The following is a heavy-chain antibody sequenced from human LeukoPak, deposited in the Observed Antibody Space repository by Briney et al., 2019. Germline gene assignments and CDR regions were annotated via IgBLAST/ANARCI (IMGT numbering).Heavy chain of an antibody. CDR3: ACYGSGSRNWFDP. Sequence: PGGSLRLSCAASGFTFSSYAMSWVRQAPGKGLEWVSAISGSGGSTYYADSVKGRFTISRDSSKNTLYLQMNSLRAEDTAVYYCACYGSGSRNWFDPWGQGTLVTVSS. CDR1: GFTFSSYA. V-gene: IGHV3-23*01. CDR2: ISGSGGST. J-gene: IGHJ5*02. D-gene: IGHD3-10*01.